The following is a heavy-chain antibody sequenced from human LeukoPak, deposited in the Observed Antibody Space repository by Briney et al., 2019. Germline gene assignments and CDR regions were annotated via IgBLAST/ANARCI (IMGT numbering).Heavy chain of an antibody. D-gene: IGHD3-9*01. CDR2: IRSDGSNK. J-gene: IGHJ3*02. CDR1: GFTFSSYG. V-gene: IGHV3-30*02. CDR3: ARGPNYDILTGWRKTHNAFDI. Sequence: GGSLRLSCAASGFTFSSYGMHWVRQAPGKGLEWVAFIRSDGSNKYYADSVKGRFTISRDNSKNTLYLQMTSLRAEETAVYYCARGPNYDILTGWRKTHNAFDIWGQGTMVTVSS.